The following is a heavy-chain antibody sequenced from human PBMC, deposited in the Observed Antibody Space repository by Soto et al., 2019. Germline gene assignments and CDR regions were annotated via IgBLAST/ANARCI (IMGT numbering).Heavy chain of an antibody. CDR3: ARHTIPISRVQYGIDL. D-gene: IGHD2-2*02. Sequence: QLQLQESGPGLVKPSETLSLTCTVSGGSISSSRYYWGRIRQPQGKVLDGIGSLYYSGSTYYNPSLKSRVTIAVDTSKHQFSLKLSSVTAADTAVYYCARHTIPISRVQYGIDLWGQGTTVTVSS. V-gene: IGHV4-39*01. J-gene: IGHJ6*02. CDR2: LYYSGST. CDR1: GGSISSSRYY.